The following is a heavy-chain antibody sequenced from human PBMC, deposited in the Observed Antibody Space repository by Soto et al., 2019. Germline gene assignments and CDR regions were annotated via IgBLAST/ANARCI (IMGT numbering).Heavy chain of an antibody. D-gene: IGHD6-13*01. CDR2: IYTSGST. V-gene: IGHV4-4*07. Sequence: QVQLQESGPGLVKPSETLSLTCTVSGGSISSYYWSWIRQPAGKGLEWIGRIYTSGSTNYNPSLKSRVTMSLDTSKNQFSLKLSSVTAADTAVYYCARAIAAAGPKHDAFDIWGQGTMVTVSS. CDR1: GGSISSYY. CDR3: ARAIAAAGPKHDAFDI. J-gene: IGHJ3*02.